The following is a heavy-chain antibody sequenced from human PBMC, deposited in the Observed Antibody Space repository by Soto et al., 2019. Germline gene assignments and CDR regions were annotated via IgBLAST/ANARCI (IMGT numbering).Heavy chain of an antibody. D-gene: IGHD3-22*01. CDR3: GGHGYERNGYSVADY. Sequence: GESLKISCKGSGYSFTNYWIGWVRQMPGKGLEWMGIIYPGDSDTRYSPSFQGQVTISADKSISTAYLQWSSLKASDTAMYYCGGHGYERNGYSVADYWGQGTLVTVSS. J-gene: IGHJ4*02. CDR1: GYSFTNYW. CDR2: IYPGDSDT. V-gene: IGHV5-51*01.